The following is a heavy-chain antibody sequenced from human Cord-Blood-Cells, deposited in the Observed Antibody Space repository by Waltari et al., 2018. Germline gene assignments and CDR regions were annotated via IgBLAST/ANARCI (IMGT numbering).Heavy chain of an antibody. D-gene: IGHD6-6*01. CDR2: IYYSGST. Sequence: QVQLQESGPGLVKPSETLSLTCPVSGGSISSYYWSWIRQPPGKGLEWIGYIYYSGSTNYNPSLKSRVTISVDTSKNQFSLKLSSVTAADTAVYYCARTGAARFYWYFDLWGRDTLVTVSS. CDR1: GGSISSYY. V-gene: IGHV4-59*01. J-gene: IGHJ2*01. CDR3: ARTGAARFYWYFDL.